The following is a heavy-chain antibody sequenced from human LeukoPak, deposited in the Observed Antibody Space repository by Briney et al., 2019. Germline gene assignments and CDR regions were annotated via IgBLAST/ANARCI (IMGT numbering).Heavy chain of an antibody. V-gene: IGHV4-61*02. D-gene: IGHD3-22*01. CDR2: IYTSGST. Sequence: PSETQSLTCTVSGGSISSGSYYWSWIRQPAGKGLEWIGRIYTSGSTNYNPSLKSRVTISVDTSKNQFSLKLSSVTAADTAVYYCARDGVYDSSGYFPEYFQHWGQGTLVTVSS. J-gene: IGHJ1*01. CDR1: GGSISSGSYY. CDR3: ARDGVYDSSGYFPEYFQH.